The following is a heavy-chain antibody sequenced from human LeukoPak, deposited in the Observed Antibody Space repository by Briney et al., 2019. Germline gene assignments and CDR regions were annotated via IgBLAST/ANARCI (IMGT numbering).Heavy chain of an antibody. CDR3: ARLFHNRKLPYYYYYYMDV. V-gene: IGHV4-61*02. Sequence: PSQTLSLTCTVSGGSISSGSYYWSWIRQPAGKGLEWIGRIYTSGSTNYNPSLKSRVTISVDTSKNQFSLKLSSVTAADTAVYYCARLFHNRKLPYYYYYYMDVWGKGTTVTVSS. CDR1: GGSISSGSYY. CDR2: IYTSGST. J-gene: IGHJ6*03. D-gene: IGHD1-14*01.